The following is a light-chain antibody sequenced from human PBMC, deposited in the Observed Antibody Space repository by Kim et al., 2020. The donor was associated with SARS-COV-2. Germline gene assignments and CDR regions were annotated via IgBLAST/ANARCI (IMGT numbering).Light chain of an antibody. V-gene: IGKV3-15*01. CDR3: QQYNNWPPIT. CDR1: QSFNSN. Sequence: EIVMTQSPATLSVSPGERATLSCTASQSFNSNLAWYQQKPGQAPTLLIYGASSRATGTPARFSGSGSGTEFTLTISSLQAEDFALYYCQQYNNWPPITFGQGTRLEIK. CDR2: GAS. J-gene: IGKJ5*01.